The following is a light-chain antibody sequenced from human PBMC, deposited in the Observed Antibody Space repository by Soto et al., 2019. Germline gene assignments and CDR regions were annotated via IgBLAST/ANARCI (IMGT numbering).Light chain of an antibody. V-gene: IGKV3-15*01. CDR3: QHYNSYSEA. Sequence: EIVMTQSPATLSVSPGEGATLSCRASQSVSHNLAWYQQKPGQAPRLLIYGASTRATGIPTRFSGSGSGTEFTLTISSLQSEDFATYYCQHYNSYSEAFGQGTKVELK. CDR1: QSVSHN. J-gene: IGKJ1*01. CDR2: GAS.